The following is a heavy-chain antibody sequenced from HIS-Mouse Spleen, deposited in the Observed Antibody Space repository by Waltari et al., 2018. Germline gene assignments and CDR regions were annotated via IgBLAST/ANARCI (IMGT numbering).Heavy chain of an antibody. Sequence: QVQLQESGPGLVKPSQTLSLTCTVSGGSISSGGYYGSWPRQHPVKGLEWIGYIYYSGSTYYNPSLKSRVTISVDTSKNQFSLKLSSVTAADTAVYYCAREKGYYGSGSYYYYYYGMDVWGQGTTVTVSS. D-gene: IGHD3-10*01. J-gene: IGHJ6*02. V-gene: IGHV4-31*03. CDR3: AREKGYYGSGSYYYYYYGMDV. CDR2: IYYSGST. CDR1: GGSISSGGYY.